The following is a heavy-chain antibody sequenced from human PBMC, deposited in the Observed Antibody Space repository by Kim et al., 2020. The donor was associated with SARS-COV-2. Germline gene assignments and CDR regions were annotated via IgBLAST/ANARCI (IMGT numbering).Heavy chain of an antibody. D-gene: IGHD3-3*01. CDR3: ARGYDFGANRNYFDY. Sequence: SLKSRVTISVDTSKNQFSLKLSSVTAADTAVYYCARGYDFGANRNYFDYWGQGTLVTVSS. V-gene: IGHV4-34*01. J-gene: IGHJ4*02.